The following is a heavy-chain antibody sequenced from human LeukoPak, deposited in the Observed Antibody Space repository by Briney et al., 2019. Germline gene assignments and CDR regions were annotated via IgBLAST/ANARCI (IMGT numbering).Heavy chain of an antibody. CDR3: ARVHGEYAWEDY. J-gene: IGHJ4*02. CDR1: GYTFTSYY. CDR2: INPSGGST. Sequence: ASVKVSCKASGYTFTSYYMHWVRQAPGRGLEWMGIINPSGGSTSYAQKFQGRVTMTRDTSTSTVYMELSSLRSEDTAVYYCARVHGEYAWEDYWGQGTLVTVSS. D-gene: IGHD3-16*01. V-gene: IGHV1-46*03.